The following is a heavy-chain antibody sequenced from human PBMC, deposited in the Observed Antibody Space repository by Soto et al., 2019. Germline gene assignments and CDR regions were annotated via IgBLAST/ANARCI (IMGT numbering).Heavy chain of an antibody. CDR1: GYSFVNYW. J-gene: IGHJ3*02. Sequence: PWELKKDSCKGFGYSFVNYWIGRVSKMPGKGLEWMGIIYPGDSDTRYSPSFQGQVTISADKSISTAYLQWSSLKASDTDMYYCARRNPIGSDIWGQGTMVTVSS. V-gene: IGHV5-51*01. CDR3: ARRNPIGSDI. D-gene: IGHD1-1*01. CDR2: IYPGDSDT.